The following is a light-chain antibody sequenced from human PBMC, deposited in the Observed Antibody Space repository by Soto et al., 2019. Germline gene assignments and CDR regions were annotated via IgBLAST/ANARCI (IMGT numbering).Light chain of an antibody. CDR2: DAS. Sequence: DIQMTQSPSSLSASVGDRVTITCQASQDISNYLNWYQQKPGKAPKLLIYDASNLETGVPSRFSGSGSGTDFTFTISSLQPEDIATYYCQQYDNLPYTFCQGNKLEIK. CDR1: QDISNY. CDR3: QQYDNLPYT. V-gene: IGKV1-33*01. J-gene: IGKJ2*01.